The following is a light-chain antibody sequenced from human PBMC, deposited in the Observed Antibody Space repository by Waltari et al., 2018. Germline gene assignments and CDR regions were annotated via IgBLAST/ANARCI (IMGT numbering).Light chain of an antibody. CDR1: YSNVGANV. CDR3: ASCDDSLSGRWV. CDR2: RSD. V-gene: IGLV1-47*01. J-gene: IGLJ3*02. Sequence: QSVLTQPPSASATPGQRVTISCSGTYSNVGANVVNWYQQFPGAALKLLIYRSDRRPCEGPGRLSASKSGSSASVAISGIRREAEADYYCASCDDSLSGRWVFGGGTKLTVL.